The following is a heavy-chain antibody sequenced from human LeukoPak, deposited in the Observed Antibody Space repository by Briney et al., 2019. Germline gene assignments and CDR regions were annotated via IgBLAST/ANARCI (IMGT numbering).Heavy chain of an antibody. V-gene: IGHV3-48*03. CDR3: ARDPGYSSGWYRGGYYFDY. Sequence: GGSLRLSCAASGFTFSSYEMNWVRQAPGKGPEWVSYISSSGSTIYYADSVKGRFTISRDNAKNSLYLQMNSLRAEDTAVYYCARDPGYSSGWYRGGYYFDYWGQGTLVTVSS. J-gene: IGHJ4*02. CDR1: GFTFSSYE. D-gene: IGHD6-19*01. CDR2: ISSSGSTI.